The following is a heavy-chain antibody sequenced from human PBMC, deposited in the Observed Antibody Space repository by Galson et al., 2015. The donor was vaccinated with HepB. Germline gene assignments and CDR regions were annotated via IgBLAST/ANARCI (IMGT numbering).Heavy chain of an antibody. CDR3: ARGWDIEVTANFDY. J-gene: IGHJ4*02. Sequence: LRLSCAVSGFTYSNHWMSWVRQAPGRGLEWVANIKYDGSEKYYVRSVKGRFTVSRDNAQNSLYLHMSSLRAEDTAVYYCARGWDIEVTANFDYWGQGALVTVSS. CDR2: IKYDGSEK. V-gene: IGHV3-7*03. CDR1: GFTYSNHW. D-gene: IGHD2-21*02.